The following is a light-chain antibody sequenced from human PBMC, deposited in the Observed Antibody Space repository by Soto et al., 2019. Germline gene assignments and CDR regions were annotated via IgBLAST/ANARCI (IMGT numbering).Light chain of an antibody. CDR2: DAS. V-gene: IGKV1-5*01. CDR1: QSISSW. J-gene: IGKJ2*01. CDR3: QQYNNYPYT. Sequence: DLQMTQSPSTLSASVGDRVTITCRAGQSISSWLAWYQQKPGKAPKLLIYDASTLESGVPSRFSGSGSGTEFTLTISILQPDDFATYYCQQYNNYPYTFGQGTKLEIK.